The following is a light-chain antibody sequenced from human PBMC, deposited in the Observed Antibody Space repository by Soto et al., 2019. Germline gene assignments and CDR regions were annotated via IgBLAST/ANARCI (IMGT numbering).Light chain of an antibody. CDR3: SSYTRSSTVL. V-gene: IGLV2-14*03. Sequence: QSALTQPASVSGSPGQSITISCFGTSNDVGSYNFVSWYQKHPNTAPRLIIYDVSNRPSGVSNRFSGSKSDNTASLTISGLQAEDEADYYCSSYTRSSTVLFGGGTKLTVL. CDR2: DVS. J-gene: IGLJ2*01. CDR1: SNDVGSYNF.